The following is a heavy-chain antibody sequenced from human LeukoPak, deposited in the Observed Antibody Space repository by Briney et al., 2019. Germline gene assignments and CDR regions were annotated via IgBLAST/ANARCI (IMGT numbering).Heavy chain of an antibody. CDR2: ISSNGGST. CDR1: GFTFSGNA. J-gene: IGHJ4*02. CDR3: ARESYGLFDY. V-gene: IGHV3-64*01. Sequence: PGGSLRLSCAASGFTFSGNAMHWVRQAPGKGLEYVSVISSNGGSTYYANSVKGRFTISRDNSKNTLYLQMGGLRAEDMAVYYCARESYGLFDYWGQGTLVTVSS. D-gene: IGHD5-18*01.